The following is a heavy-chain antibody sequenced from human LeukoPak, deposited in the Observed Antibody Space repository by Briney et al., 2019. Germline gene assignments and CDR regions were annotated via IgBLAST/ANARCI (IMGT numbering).Heavy chain of an antibody. D-gene: IGHD6-13*01. J-gene: IGHJ3*02. Sequence: GGSLRLSCAASGFTFSSYWMSWVRQAPGKGLEWVANIKQDGSEKYYVDSVKGRFTISRDNAKNSLYLRMNSLRAEDTAVYYCARRNIAAFDAFDIWGQGTMVTVSS. CDR1: GFTFSSYW. V-gene: IGHV3-7*03. CDR2: IKQDGSEK. CDR3: ARRNIAAFDAFDI.